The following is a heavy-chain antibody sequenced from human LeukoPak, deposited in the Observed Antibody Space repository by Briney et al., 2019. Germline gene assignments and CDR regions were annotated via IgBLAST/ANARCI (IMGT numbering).Heavy chain of an antibody. J-gene: IGHJ4*02. CDR1: GFTFSTFG. Sequence: GGSLGLSCAASGFTFSTFGMHWVRQAPGKGLEWLAFIGNDGSNKYYVDSVKGRFTISRDNSKNTLYLQMNTLRAEDTAVYHCAAHQGYCSGGGCGPYWGQGTQVTVSS. CDR3: AAHQGYCSGGGCGPY. CDR2: IGNDGSNK. D-gene: IGHD2-15*01. V-gene: IGHV3-30*02.